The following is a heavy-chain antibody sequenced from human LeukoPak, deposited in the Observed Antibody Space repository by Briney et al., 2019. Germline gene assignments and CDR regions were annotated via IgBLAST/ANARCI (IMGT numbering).Heavy chain of an antibody. Sequence: ASVKVSCKASGYTFTGYYMHWVRQAPGQGLEWMGWINPNSGGTNYAQKFQGRVTMTRDTSISTADMELSRLRSDDTAVYYCARQTIVVLTRDDHWGQGTLVTVSS. D-gene: IGHD3-22*01. CDR3: ARQTIVVLTRDDH. V-gene: IGHV1-2*02. CDR1: GYTFTGYY. J-gene: IGHJ4*02. CDR2: INPNSGGT.